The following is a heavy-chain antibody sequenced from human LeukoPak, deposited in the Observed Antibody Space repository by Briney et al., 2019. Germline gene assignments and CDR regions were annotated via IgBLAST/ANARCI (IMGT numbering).Heavy chain of an antibody. CDR2: IIPIFGTA. V-gene: IGHV1-69*01. CDR3: AEYRYSGSYYGDAFDI. D-gene: IGHD1-26*01. Sequence: SVKVSCKASGGTFSSYAISWVRQAPGQGLEWMGGIIPIFGTANYAQKFQGRVTITADESTSTAYMELSSLRSEDTAVYYCAEYRYSGSYYGDAFDIWGQGTMVTVSS. CDR1: GGTFSSYA. J-gene: IGHJ3*02.